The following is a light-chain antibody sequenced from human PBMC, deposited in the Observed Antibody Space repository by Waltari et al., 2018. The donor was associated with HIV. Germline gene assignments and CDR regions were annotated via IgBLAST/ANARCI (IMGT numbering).Light chain of an antibody. CDR3: ASWDDRLNGWV. CDR2: YND. CDR1: PSNIGNNA. Sequence: QSVLTQPPSLSEAPSQRVTISCSGSPSNIGNNAVNWYQQLPGKAPKLLIYYNDLLPSGVSDRFSGSRSGTSASLAISGLQSEDEAHYYCASWDDRLNGWVFGGGTQLTVL. V-gene: IGLV1-36*01. J-gene: IGLJ3*02.